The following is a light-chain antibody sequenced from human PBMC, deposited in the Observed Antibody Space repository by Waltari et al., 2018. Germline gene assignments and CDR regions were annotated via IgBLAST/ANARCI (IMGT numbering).Light chain of an antibody. CDR2: DVS. J-gene: IGLJ3*02. Sequence: QSALTQPASVSGSPGQSITISCTGTATDLGGYNYVSWYQRRPGKAPKLIIFDVSSRPSGISNRFSGSKFGNTASLTISGLQPEDEADYYCCSFTSSSTWVFGGGTKLTVL. CDR3: CSFTSSSTWV. V-gene: IGLV2-14*03. CDR1: ATDLGGYNY.